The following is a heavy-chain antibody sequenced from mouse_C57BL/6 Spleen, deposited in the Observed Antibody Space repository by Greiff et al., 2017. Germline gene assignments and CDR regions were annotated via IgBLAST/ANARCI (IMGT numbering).Heavy chain of an antibody. CDR3: ARGTTVVATPYYYAMDY. Sequence: QVQLQQPGTELVKPGASVKLSCKASGYTFTSYWMHWVKQRPGQGLEWIGNINPSNGGTNYNEKFKSKATLTVDKSSSTAYMQLSSLTSEDSAVYYCARGTTVVATPYYYAMDYWGQGTSVTVSS. J-gene: IGHJ4*01. CDR1: GYTFTSYW. V-gene: IGHV1-53*01. CDR2: INPSNGGT. D-gene: IGHD1-1*01.